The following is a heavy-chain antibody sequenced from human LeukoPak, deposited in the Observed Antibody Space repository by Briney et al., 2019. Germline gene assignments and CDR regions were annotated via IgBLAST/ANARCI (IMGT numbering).Heavy chain of an antibody. Sequence: PGGSLRLSCTASGFTFGDYAMSWVRQAPGKGPEWVGFIRSKAYGGTTEYAASVKGRFTISRDDSKSIAYLQMNSLKTEDTAVYYCTRGIPYYWGQGTLVTVSS. J-gene: IGHJ4*02. CDR3: TRGIPYY. D-gene: IGHD2-2*02. V-gene: IGHV3-49*04. CDR2: IRSKAYGGTT. CDR1: GFTFGDYA.